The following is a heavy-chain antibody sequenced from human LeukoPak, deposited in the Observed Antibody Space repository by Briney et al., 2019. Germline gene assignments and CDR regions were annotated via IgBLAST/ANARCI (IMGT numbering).Heavy chain of an antibody. CDR3: ARGAPHNWFDS. CDR1: GLTFSGYW. CDR2: IGNDGSDT. J-gene: IGHJ5*01. V-gene: IGHV3-74*01. Sequence: GGSLRLSCAASGLTFSGYWVHWVRQAPGKGLVWVSRIGNDGSDTIYADSVKGRFTISRDNAKNTVHLQMDSLRVEDTAVYYCARGAPHNWFDSWGQGILVTVSS.